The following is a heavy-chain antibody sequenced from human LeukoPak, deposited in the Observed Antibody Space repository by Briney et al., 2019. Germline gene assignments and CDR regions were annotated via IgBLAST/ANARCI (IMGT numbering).Heavy chain of an antibody. D-gene: IGHD2-21*01. CDR1: GGSISSYY. J-gene: IGHJ4*02. Sequence: PSETLSLTCTVSGGSISSYYWSWIRQPPGTGLEWIGYISDSGNTGYNPSLKSRVTISVDASENQFSLKVTSVTTSDTAVYYCARTRGGGDSLGYFDYWGQGTLVTVSS. CDR2: ISDSGNT. CDR3: ARTRGGGDSLGYFDY. V-gene: IGHV4-59*01.